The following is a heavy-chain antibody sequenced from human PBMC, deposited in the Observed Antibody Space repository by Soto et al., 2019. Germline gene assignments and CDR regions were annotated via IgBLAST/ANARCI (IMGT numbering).Heavy chain of an antibody. CDR1: GFTFSSYG. V-gene: IGHV3-30*02. D-gene: IGHD1-26*01. J-gene: IGHJ5*01. CDR3: AKGKISTTTYTSFDS. CDR2: IWHDGGNK. Sequence: GGSLRLPCAASGFTFSSYGMHWVRQAPGKGLEWVAFIWHDGGNKFYAESVKRRFTISRDNSKYTLYLQMTSLSAEDTAMYYCAKGKISTTTYTSFDSWGQGTLVTVSS.